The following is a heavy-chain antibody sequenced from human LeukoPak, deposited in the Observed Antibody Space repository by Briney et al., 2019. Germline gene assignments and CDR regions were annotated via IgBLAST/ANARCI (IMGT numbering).Heavy chain of an antibody. D-gene: IGHD2-8*01. Sequence: PGGSLRLSCAASGFTFSSYAMSWVRQAPGKGLEWVSAISGSGGSTYYADSVKGRFTISRDNSKNTLYLQMNSLRAEDTAVYYCAKAASYCTNGVSYTGGFDYWGQGTLVTVSS. CDR1: GFTFSSYA. V-gene: IGHV3-23*01. J-gene: IGHJ4*02. CDR2: ISGSGGST. CDR3: AKAASYCTNGVSYTGGFDY.